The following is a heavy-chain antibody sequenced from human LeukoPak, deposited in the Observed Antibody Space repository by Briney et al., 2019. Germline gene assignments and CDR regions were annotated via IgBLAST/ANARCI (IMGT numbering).Heavy chain of an antibody. D-gene: IGHD1-7*01. V-gene: IGHV4-34*01. CDR1: GFTFSDYY. Sequence: GSLRLSCAASGFTFSDYYMSWIRQAPGKGLEWIGEINHSGSTNYNPSLKSRVTISVDTSKNQFSLKLSSVTAADTAVYYCARGIRYNWNYGGVDYWGQGTLVTVSS. CDR3: ARGIRYNWNYGGVDY. CDR2: INHSGST. J-gene: IGHJ4*02.